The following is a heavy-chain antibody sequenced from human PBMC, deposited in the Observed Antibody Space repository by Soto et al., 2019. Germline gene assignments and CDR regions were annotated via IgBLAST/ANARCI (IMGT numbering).Heavy chain of an antibody. CDR1: GFTFSSYA. CDR3: ASDTHDYVDYIDY. CDR2: ISYDGSNK. Sequence: QVQLVESGGGVVPPGRSLRLSCAASGFTFSSYAMHWVRQAPGKGLEWVAVISYDGSNKYYADSVKGRFTISTDNSKNTLYLQMYSLRAEDTAVYYCASDTHDYVDYIDYWGQGTLVTVSS. D-gene: IGHD3-16*01. J-gene: IGHJ4*02. V-gene: IGHV3-30-3*01.